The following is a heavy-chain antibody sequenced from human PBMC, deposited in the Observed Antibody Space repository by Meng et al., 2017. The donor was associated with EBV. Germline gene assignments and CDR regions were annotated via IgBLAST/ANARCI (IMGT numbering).Heavy chain of an antibody. J-gene: IGHJ5*02. D-gene: IGHD3-3*02. V-gene: IGHV4-39*07. CDR2: MYYSGST. CDR1: GGSISSSNDY. CDR3: ARVKTFMVPDWFDP. Sequence: QLQLQESGPGLVKPSETLSLTCPVSGGSISSSNDYWGWIRQPPGKGLEWIGSMYYSGSTYYNPSLKSRVTISVETSKNQFSLNLSSVTAADTAVYYCARVKTFMVPDWFDPRGQGTLVTVSS.